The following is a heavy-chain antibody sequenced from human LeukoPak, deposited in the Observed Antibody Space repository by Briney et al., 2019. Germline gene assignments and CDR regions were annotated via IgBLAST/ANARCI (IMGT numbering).Heavy chain of an antibody. J-gene: IGHJ5*02. Sequence: GGSLRLSCAASGFTFSSYGMHWVRQAPGKGLEWVAVIWYDGSNKYYADSVKGRFTISRDNSKNTLYLQMNSLRAEDTAVYYCAKDTYYDAYNWFDPWGQGTLVTVSS. CDR2: IWYDGSNK. V-gene: IGHV3-33*06. CDR3: AKDTYYDAYNWFDP. CDR1: GFTFSSYG. D-gene: IGHD3-22*01.